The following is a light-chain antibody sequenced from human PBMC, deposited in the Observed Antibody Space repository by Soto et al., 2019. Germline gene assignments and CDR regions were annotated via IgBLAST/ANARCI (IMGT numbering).Light chain of an antibody. J-gene: IGLJ2*01. CDR3: SSYSSSGTLV. Sequence: QSALTQPASVSGSPGQSITISCTGTSRDVGGHNFFSWYQQHPGRAPKLMIYDVRKRPSGVSNRFSGSKSANTAYLTISGLQAEDEADYYCSSYSSSGTLVFGGGTQLTVL. CDR1: SRDVGGHNF. V-gene: IGLV2-14*01. CDR2: DVR.